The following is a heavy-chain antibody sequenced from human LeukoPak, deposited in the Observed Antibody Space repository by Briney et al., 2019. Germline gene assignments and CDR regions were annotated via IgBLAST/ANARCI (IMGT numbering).Heavy chain of an antibody. CDR1: GGSFNGYY. CDR2: INHSGST. CDR3: ARDTYYYGSGSSANNFDY. J-gene: IGHJ4*02. Sequence: TLSLTCAVYGGSFNGYYWSWIRQPPGKGLEWIGEINHSGSTNYNPSLKSRVTISVDTSKNQFSLKLSSVTAADTAVYYCARDTYYYGSGSSANNFDYWGQGTLVTVSS. D-gene: IGHD3-10*01. V-gene: IGHV4-34*01.